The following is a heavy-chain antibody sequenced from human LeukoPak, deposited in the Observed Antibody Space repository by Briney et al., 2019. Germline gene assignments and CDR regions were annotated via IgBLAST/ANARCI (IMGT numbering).Heavy chain of an antibody. CDR3: AVGGLLWFGEFHQPSFDC. V-gene: IGHV1-2*04. Sequence: GASVKVSCKASGYTFTGYYMHWVRQAPGQGLEWMGWINPNSGGTNYAQKFQGWVTMTRDTSISTAYMELSRLRSDDTAVYYCAVGGLLWFGEFHQPSFDCWGQGTLVTVSS. CDR2: INPNSGGT. CDR1: GYTFTGYY. D-gene: IGHD3-10*01. J-gene: IGHJ4*02.